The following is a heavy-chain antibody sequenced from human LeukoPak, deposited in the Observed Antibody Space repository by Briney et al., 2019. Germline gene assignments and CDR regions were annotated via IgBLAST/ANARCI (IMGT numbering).Heavy chain of an antibody. CDR3: ARGPDIVVVVAAFDY. D-gene: IGHD2-15*01. V-gene: IGHV3-30*04. J-gene: IGHJ4*02. CDR1: GFTFSSYA. Sequence: GGSLRLSCAASGFTFSSYAMHWVRQAPGKGLEWVAVISYEGSNKYYADSVKGRFTISRDNSKNTLYLQMNSLRAEDTAVYYCARGPDIVVVVAAFDYWGQGTLVTVSS. CDR2: ISYEGSNK.